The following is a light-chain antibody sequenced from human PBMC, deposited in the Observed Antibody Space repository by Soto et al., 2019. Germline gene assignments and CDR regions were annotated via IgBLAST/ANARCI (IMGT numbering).Light chain of an antibody. CDR3: QQTYSPPFT. V-gene: IGKV1-39*01. J-gene: IGKJ2*01. CDR1: HTFSSF. Sequence: DIQMTQSPSSLSASVGDRVTITCRASHTFSSFLNWYQQKRGKPPTLLIYGAYSLRSGVPSRFTGSGGGAEFRFTISSLQPEDFGTYYCQQTYSPPFTFGQGTSLELK. CDR2: GAY.